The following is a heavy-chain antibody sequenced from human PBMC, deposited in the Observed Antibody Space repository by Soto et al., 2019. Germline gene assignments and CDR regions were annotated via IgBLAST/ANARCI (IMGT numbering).Heavy chain of an antibody. CDR3: ARIPVVAARRWTPLARDDP. CDR1: GGSFSGYY. CDR2: INHSGST. Sequence: SETLSLTCAVYGGSFSGYYWSWIRQPPGKGLEWIGEINHSGSTNYNPSLKSRVTISVDTSKNQFSLKLSSVTAADTAVYYCARIPVVAARRWTPLARDDPWGQGTLVTVSS. V-gene: IGHV4-34*01. J-gene: IGHJ5*02. D-gene: IGHD6-6*01.